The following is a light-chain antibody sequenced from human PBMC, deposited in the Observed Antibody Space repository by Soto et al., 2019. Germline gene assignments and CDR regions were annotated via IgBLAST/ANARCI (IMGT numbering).Light chain of an antibody. Sequence: QSVLTQPASVSGSPGQSITISCTGTNSDVGSYNLVSWYQQHPGKAPKVILYDVGDRPSGVSYRFSGSKSGNTASLTTSGLQAVDEADYYCSSYTSSSTNVFGTGTKVTVL. J-gene: IGLJ1*01. V-gene: IGLV2-14*02. CDR2: DVG. CDR3: SSYTSSSTNV. CDR1: NSDVGSYNL.